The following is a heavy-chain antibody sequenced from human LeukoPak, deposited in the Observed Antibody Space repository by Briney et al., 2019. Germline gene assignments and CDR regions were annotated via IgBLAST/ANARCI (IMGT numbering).Heavy chain of an antibody. CDR2: ISSSSSYI. CDR1: GFTFSSYA. V-gene: IGHV3-21*01. Sequence: GGSLRLSCAASGFTFSSYAMSWVRQAPGKGLEWVSSISSSSSYIYYADSVKGRFTISRDNAKNSLYLQMNSLRAEDTAVYYCARDSLGYSSGWFDYWGQGTLVTVSS. D-gene: IGHD6-19*01. CDR3: ARDSLGYSSGWFDY. J-gene: IGHJ5*01.